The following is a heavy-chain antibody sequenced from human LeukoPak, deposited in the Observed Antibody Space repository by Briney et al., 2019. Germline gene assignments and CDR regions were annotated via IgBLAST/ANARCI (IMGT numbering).Heavy chain of an antibody. D-gene: IGHD2-2*01. Sequence: SVKVSCKASGGTFSSYAISWVRQAPGQGLEWMGGIIPIFGTANYAQKFQGRVTITADESTSTAYMELSSLRSEDTAVYYCARVNRPYYCSSTSCYLGWFDLWGQGTLVTVSS. CDR1: GGTFSSYA. CDR3: ARVNRPYYCSSTSCYLGWFDL. V-gene: IGHV1-69*13. CDR2: IIPIFGTA. J-gene: IGHJ5*02.